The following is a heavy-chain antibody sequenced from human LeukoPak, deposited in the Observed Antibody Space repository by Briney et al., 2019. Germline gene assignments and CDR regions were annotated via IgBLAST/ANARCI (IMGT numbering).Heavy chain of an antibody. CDR2: IKSNTDGGTT. CDR1: GLTFTKAW. V-gene: IGHV3-15*01. CDR3: TTNPYDRSGYHI. Sequence: GGSLRLSCAASGLTFTKAWMTWVRQAPGEGLEWVGCIKSNTDGGTTDYAAPVKGRFTISRDDSKNTLYLQMNSLKTEDTAVYYCTTNPYDRSGYHIWGQGTMVTVSS. D-gene: IGHD3-22*01. J-gene: IGHJ3*02.